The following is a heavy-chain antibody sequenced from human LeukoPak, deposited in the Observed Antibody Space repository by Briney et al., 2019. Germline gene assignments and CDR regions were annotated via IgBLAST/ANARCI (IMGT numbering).Heavy chain of an antibody. D-gene: IGHD3-10*01. J-gene: IGHJ4*02. CDR3: ARNSRVASTSGLNY. V-gene: IGHV1-18*01. CDR1: DYTFTNYG. Sequence: ASVKVSCKASDYTFTNYGISWVRQAPGQGLEWMGWVSGYNGNTDYAQKFQGRVTMTTDTSTSTAYMEVKSLRSDDTAFYYCARNSRVASTSGLNYWGQGTLVTVSS. CDR2: VSGYNGNT.